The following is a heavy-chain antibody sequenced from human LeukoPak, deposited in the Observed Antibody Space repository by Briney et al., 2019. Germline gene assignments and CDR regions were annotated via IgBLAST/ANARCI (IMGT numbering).Heavy chain of an antibody. CDR1: GGSISSYY. J-gene: IGHJ3*02. Sequence: PSETLSLTCTVPGGSISSYYWSWIRQPPGKGLEWIGYIYYSGSTNYNPSLKSRVTISVDTSKNQFSLKLSSVTAADTAVYYCARDDDSSSSGGAFDIWGQGTMVTVSS. V-gene: IGHV4-59*01. CDR2: IYYSGST. CDR3: ARDDDSSSSGGAFDI. D-gene: IGHD6-6*01.